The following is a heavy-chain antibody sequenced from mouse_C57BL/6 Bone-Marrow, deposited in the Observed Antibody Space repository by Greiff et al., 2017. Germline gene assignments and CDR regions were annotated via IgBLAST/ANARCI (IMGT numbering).Heavy chain of an antibody. Sequence: VQLQQPGAELVMPGASVKLSCKASGYTFTSYWMHWVKQRPGQGLEWIGEIDPSDSYTNYNQKFKGKSTLTVDKSSSTAYMQLSSLTSEDSAVYYCASQARSTFYFYYWGQGTTLTVSS. V-gene: IGHV1-69*01. CDR1: GYTFTSYW. CDR3: ASQARSTFYFYY. D-gene: IGHD2-1*01. J-gene: IGHJ2*01. CDR2: IDPSDSYT.